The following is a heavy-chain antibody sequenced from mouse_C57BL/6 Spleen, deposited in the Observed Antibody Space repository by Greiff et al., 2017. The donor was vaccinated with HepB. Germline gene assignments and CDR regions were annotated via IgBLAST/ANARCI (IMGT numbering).Heavy chain of an antibody. CDR2: ISSGGSYT. CDR1: GFTFSSYG. D-gene: IGHD1-1*01. Sequence: EVHLVESGGDLVKPGGSLKLSCAASGFTFSSYGMSWVRQTPDKRLEWVATISSGGSYTSYPDSVKGRFTISRDNAKNTLYLQMSSLKSEDTAMYYCARQGYGSSYGYWGQGTTLTVSS. J-gene: IGHJ2*01. CDR3: ARQGYGSSYGY. V-gene: IGHV5-6*01.